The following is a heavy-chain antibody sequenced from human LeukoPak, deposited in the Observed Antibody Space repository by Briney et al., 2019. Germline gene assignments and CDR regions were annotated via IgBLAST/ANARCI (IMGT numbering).Heavy chain of an antibody. V-gene: IGHV3-20*04. CDR3: ARDGPNYYDSSGYYYPPFDY. Sequence: RTGGSLRLSCAASGFTFDDYGMSWVRQAPGKGLEWVSGINWNGGSTGYADSVKGRFTISRDNAKNSLYLQMNSLRAEDTALYYCARDGPNYYDSSGYYYPPFDYWGQGTLVTVSS. J-gene: IGHJ4*02. D-gene: IGHD3-22*01. CDR1: GFTFDDYG. CDR2: INWNGGST.